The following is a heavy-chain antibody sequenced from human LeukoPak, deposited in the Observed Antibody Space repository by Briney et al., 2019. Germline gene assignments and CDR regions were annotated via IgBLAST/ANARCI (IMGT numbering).Heavy chain of an antibody. V-gene: IGHV3-66*01. Sequence: GGSLRLSCAASGFTLSSYWMHWVRQAPGKGLEWVSIIYTGGTTHYADSLKDRFTISRDDSKNTLYLQMNSLRAEDTAVYYCARDSSSYYFDYWGQGTLVTVSS. CDR1: GFTLSSYW. J-gene: IGHJ4*02. CDR2: IYTGGTT. CDR3: ARDSSSYYFDY. D-gene: IGHD6-6*01.